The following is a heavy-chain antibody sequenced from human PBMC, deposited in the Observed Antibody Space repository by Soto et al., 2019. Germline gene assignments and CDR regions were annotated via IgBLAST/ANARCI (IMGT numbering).Heavy chain of an antibody. Sequence: ASVKVSCKASGYTFTGYYMHWVRQAPGQGLEWMGWINPNSGGTNYAQKFQGRVTMTRDTSISTAYMELRRLRSDETAVYYCARSYDSSGYYHTPDAFDIWGQGTMVTVSS. V-gene: IGHV1-2*02. D-gene: IGHD3-22*01. CDR2: INPNSGGT. CDR3: ARSYDSSGYYHTPDAFDI. CDR1: GYTFTGYY. J-gene: IGHJ3*02.